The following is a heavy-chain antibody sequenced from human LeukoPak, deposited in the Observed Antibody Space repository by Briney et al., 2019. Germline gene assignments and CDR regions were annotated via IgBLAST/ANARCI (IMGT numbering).Heavy chain of an antibody. D-gene: IGHD2-15*01. CDR2: IYYTGNT. V-gene: IGHV4-59*08. CDR1: GVSISNHY. Sequence: SETLSLTCTVSGVSISNHYSSWIRQPPGKGLEWIGYIYYTGNTNYNPSLRSRVTISEDTSKNQVSLKLSSVTAADTAVYYCVRHSRVVAFDYWGQGNLVTVSS. J-gene: IGHJ4*02. CDR3: VRHSRVVAFDY.